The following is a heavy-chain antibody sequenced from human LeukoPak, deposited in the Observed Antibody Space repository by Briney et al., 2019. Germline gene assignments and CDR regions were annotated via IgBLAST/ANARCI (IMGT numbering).Heavy chain of an antibody. CDR1: GGSISSGGYY. Sequence: PSETLSLTCTVSGGSISSGGYYWSWIRQPPGKGLEWIGYIYHSGSTYYNPSLKSRVTISVDRSKNQFSLKLSSVTAADTAVYYCARDRRGSGYYSWGQGTLVTVSS. CDR2: IYHSGST. D-gene: IGHD3-22*01. CDR3: ARDRRGSGYYS. V-gene: IGHV4-30-2*01. J-gene: IGHJ4*02.